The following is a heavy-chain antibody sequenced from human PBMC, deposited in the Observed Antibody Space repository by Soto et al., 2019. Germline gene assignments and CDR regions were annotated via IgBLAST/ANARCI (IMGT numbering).Heavy chain of an antibody. CDR2: INHSGST. V-gene: IGHV4-34*01. D-gene: IGHD6-13*01. Sequence: SETLSLTCAVYGGSFSGYYWSWIRQPPGKGLEWIGEINHSGSTTYNPSLKSRLTISEDTAKNQFPLKLSSVPAADTAVYYCARGVGAAADYWGQGTLVTVSS. CDR3: ARGVGAAADY. J-gene: IGHJ4*02. CDR1: GGSFSGYY.